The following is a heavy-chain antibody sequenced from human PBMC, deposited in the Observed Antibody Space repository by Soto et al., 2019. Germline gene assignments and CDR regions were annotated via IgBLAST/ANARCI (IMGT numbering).Heavy chain of an antibody. CDR1: GFTFGDYA. CDR2: IRSKAYGGTT. Sequence: GGSLRLSCTASGFTFGDYAMSWFRQAPGKGLEWVGFIRSKAYGGTTEYAASVKGRFTISRDDSKSIAYLQMNSLKTEDTAVYYCTRDPTPRTAMTNYWGQGTLVTVSS. CDR3: TRDPTPRTAMTNY. J-gene: IGHJ4*02. V-gene: IGHV3-49*03. D-gene: IGHD2-21*02.